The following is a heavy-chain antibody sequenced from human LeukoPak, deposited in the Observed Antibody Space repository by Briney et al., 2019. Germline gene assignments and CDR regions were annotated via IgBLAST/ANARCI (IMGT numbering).Heavy chain of an antibody. D-gene: IGHD2-2*01. V-gene: IGHV3-23*01. CDR3: AKVDAIVPAARSWFDP. J-gene: IGHJ5*02. CDR1: GFTFSRNA. Sequence: GGSLRLSCAASGFTFSRNAMSWARQAPGKGLEWVSAISGSGGSTYYADSVKGRFTISRDNSKNTLYLQMKSLRADDTAVYYCAKVDAIVPAARSWFDPWGQGTLVTVSS. CDR2: ISGSGGST.